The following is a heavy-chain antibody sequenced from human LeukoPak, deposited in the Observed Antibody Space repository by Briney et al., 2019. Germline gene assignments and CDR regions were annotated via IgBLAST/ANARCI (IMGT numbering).Heavy chain of an antibody. V-gene: IGHV3-23*01. CDR3: AKLAFGEFTDC. CDR1: GFTFSSYA. D-gene: IGHD3-10*01. CDR2: ISGSGGST. Sequence: GGSLRLSCAASGFTFSSYAMSWVRQAPGKGLEWVSGISGSGGSTYYADSVKGRSIISRDNPKNTLYLQMNSLGAEDTAVYYCAKLAFGEFTDCWGQGTLVTVSS. J-gene: IGHJ4*02.